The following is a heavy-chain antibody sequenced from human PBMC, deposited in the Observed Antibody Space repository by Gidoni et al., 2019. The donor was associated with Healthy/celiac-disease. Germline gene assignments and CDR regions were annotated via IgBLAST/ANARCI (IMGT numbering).Heavy chain of an antibody. CDR2: ISGSGGST. CDR1: GFTFSSYA. V-gene: IGHV3-23*01. J-gene: IGHJ4*02. CDR3: AKDGEDIVVVVAATFFGY. D-gene: IGHD2-15*01. Sequence: EVQLLESGGGLVQPGGSLRLSCAASGFTFSSYAMSLVRQAPGKGLEWVSAISGSGGSTYYADSVKGRFTISRDNSKNTLYLQMNSLRAEDTAVYYCAKDGEDIVVVVAATFFGYWGQGTLVTVSS.